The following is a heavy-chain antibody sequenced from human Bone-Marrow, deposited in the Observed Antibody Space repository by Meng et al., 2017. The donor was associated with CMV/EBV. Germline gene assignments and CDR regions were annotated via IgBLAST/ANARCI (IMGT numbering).Heavy chain of an antibody. D-gene: IGHD3-3*01. J-gene: IGHJ4*02. Sequence: SETLSLTCTVSGGSISSSSYYWGWIRQPPGKGLEWIGSIYYSGSTYYNPSLKSRVTISVDTSKNQFSLKLSSVTAADTAVYYCARDPTHFGVVIDYWGQGTLVTVSS. CDR3: ARDPTHFGVVIDY. V-gene: IGHV4-39*02. CDR1: GGSISSSSYY. CDR2: IYYSGST.